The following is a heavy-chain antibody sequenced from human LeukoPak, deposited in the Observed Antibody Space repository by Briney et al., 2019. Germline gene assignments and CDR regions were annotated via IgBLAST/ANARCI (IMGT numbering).Heavy chain of an antibody. CDR3: ARDGAEGGNSAFDI. CDR1: GVTLSDHH. J-gene: IGHJ3*02. D-gene: IGHD4-23*01. V-gene: IGHV3-72*01. CDR2: TRNKARGYTT. Sequence: GGSLRLSCATSGVTLSDHHMDWVRQAPGKGLEWVGRTRNKARGYTTEYAASVKGRFTISRDDSKTLVYLQMNSLKTEDTAVYFCARDGAEGGNSAFDIWGQGTVVTVSS.